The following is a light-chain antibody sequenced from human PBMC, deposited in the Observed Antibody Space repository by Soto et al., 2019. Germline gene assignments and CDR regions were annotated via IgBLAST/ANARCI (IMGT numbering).Light chain of an antibody. CDR2: DVG. CDR3: SSYTAFTTYV. J-gene: IGLJ1*01. V-gene: IGLV2-14*03. Sequence: QSAVTQPSCVSGSPGQSITISCTGTNSDVGAYSYVSWYQQYPGKAPTLLIYDVGARPSGISDRFSGSKSGNTASLTSSGLQAEDEADYYCSSYTAFTTYVFGSGTKLT. CDR1: NSDVGAYSY.